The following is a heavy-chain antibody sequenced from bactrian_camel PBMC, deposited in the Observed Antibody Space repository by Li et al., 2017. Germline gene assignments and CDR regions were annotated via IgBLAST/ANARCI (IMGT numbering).Heavy chain of an antibody. J-gene: IGHJ4*01. Sequence: HVQLVESGGGSVQAGGSLRLSCLVSADTISRYCMGWFRQAPGKGREGVATLDNDGTTTYADSVKGRFTLSRDNHKNTLYLQMNSLKPEDTDMYYCAAQCTYCSQGYCSLPDYWGQGTQVTVS. V-gene: IGHV3S55*01. CDR3: AAQCTYCSQGYCSLPDY. CDR1: ADTISRYC. CDR2: LDNDGTT. D-gene: IGHD3*01.